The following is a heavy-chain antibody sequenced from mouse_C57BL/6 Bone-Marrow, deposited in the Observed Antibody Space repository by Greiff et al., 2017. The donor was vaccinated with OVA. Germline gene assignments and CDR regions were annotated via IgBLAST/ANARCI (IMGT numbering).Heavy chain of an antibody. CDR3: TTIYYDYDY. CDR1: GFNIKDDY. Sequence: EVQLHQSGAELVRPGASVKLSCTASGFNIKDDYMHWVKQRPEQGLEWIGWIDPENGDTEYASKFQGKATITADTSSNTAYLQLSSLTSEDTAVYYCTTIYYDYDYWGQGTTLTVSS. J-gene: IGHJ2*01. CDR2: IDPENGDT. V-gene: IGHV14-4*01. D-gene: IGHD2-4*01.